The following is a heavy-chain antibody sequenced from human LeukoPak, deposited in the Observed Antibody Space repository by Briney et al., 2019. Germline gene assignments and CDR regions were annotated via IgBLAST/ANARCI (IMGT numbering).Heavy chain of an antibody. Sequence: PSETLSLTCAVSGGSISSSNWWSWVRQPPGKGLEWVSAISDSGNTYHADSVKGRFTISRDNAKNSLYLQMDSLRVEDTAVYYCARDPYSGSYGPYYYYYMDVWGEGTTVTISS. D-gene: IGHD1-26*01. CDR1: GGSISSSNW. CDR2: ISDSGNT. V-gene: IGHV3-53*01. CDR3: ARDPYSGSYGPYYYYYMDV. J-gene: IGHJ6*03.